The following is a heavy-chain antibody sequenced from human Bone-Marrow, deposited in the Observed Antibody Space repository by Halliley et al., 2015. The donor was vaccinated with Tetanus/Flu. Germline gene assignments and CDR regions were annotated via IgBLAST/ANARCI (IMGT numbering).Heavy chain of an antibody. CDR1: GVSLTSSSYY. V-gene: IGHV4-39*01. J-gene: IGHJ4*02. D-gene: IGHD3-16*02. CDR3: ARHYRHWLFDY. Sequence: LRLSCTVSGVSLTSSSYYWGWIRQPPGKGLEWIGSLYYSGSTYYNPSLKSRFTISVDTSKNHLSLNLNSVTAADTAVYYCARHYRHWLFDYWGQGTLVTVSS. CDR2: LYYSGST.